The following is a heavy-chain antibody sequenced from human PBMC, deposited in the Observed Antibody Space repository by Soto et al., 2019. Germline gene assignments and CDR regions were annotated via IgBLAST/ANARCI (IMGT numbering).Heavy chain of an antibody. D-gene: IGHD3-10*01. CDR1: GFTFSSFP. V-gene: IGHV3-23*01. CDR3: ASLGGSPTYYNGY. J-gene: IGHJ4*02. Sequence: GGSLRLSCAASGFTFSSFPMSWARQAPGKGLEWVSSIGSNGGDIHYSDSVKGRFTVSRDNSKNTLYLQMDSLGAEDTAVYYCASLGGSPTYYNGYWGQGTLVTVSS. CDR2: IGSNGGDI.